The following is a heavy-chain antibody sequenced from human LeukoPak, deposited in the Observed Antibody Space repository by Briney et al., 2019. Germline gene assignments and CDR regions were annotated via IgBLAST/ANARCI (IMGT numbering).Heavy chain of an antibody. J-gene: IGHJ4*02. D-gene: IGHD4-17*01. CDR1: GGSISSYY. CDR3: ARVRYGAKTFDY. Sequence: PSETLSLTCTVSGGSISSYYWSWIRQPPGKGLEWIGYIYYSGSTNYNPSLKSRVTISVDTSKNQFSLKLSSVTAADTAVYYCARVRYGAKTFDYWGQGTLVTVSS. CDR2: IYYSGST. V-gene: IGHV4-59*01.